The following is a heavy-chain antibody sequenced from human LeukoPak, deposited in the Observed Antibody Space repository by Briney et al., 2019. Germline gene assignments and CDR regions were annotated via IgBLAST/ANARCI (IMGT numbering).Heavy chain of an antibody. Sequence: QAGGSLRLSCAASGFTFSSYWMSWVRQAPGKGLEWVANIKQDGSEQYYVDSMKGRFTISRDNAKNSLYLQMNSLRAEDTALYYCARDLYSSSWYFVSPGGYWGQGTLVTVSS. CDR1: GFTFSSYW. CDR3: ARDLYSSSWYFVSPGGY. J-gene: IGHJ4*02. D-gene: IGHD6-13*01. V-gene: IGHV3-7*03. CDR2: IKQDGSEQ.